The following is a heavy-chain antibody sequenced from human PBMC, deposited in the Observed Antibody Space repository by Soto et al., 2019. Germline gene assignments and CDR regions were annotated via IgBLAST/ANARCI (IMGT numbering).Heavy chain of an antibody. CDR1: GYTFTNCY. Sequence: ASVKVSCKSSGYTFTNCYIHCVRQAPGQGLEWMGIINPSGGSTSYAQKFQDRVIMTRDTSSSTVYMELSSLTSKDTAMYFCARAFCGGDCFDSKPYYYYGMDVWGQATTVTVSS. CDR2: INPSGGST. V-gene: IGHV1-46*01. D-gene: IGHD2-21*02. CDR3: ARAFCGGDCFDSKPYYYYGMDV. J-gene: IGHJ6*02.